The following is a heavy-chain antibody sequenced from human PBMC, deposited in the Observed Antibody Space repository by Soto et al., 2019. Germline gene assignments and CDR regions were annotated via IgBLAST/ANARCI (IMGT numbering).Heavy chain of an antibody. CDR3: ARVGYGDLAQ. CDR1: GFSFTSYA. D-gene: IGHD4-17*01. V-gene: IGHV3-23*01. Sequence: GGSLRLSCVASGFSFTSYAMAWVRQAPGMGLEWVCTVTLSGDYTYYADPVKDRFTISRDNSKNTVYLQLSSLRADDTAVYYCARVGYGDLAQWGQGTWVTVSS. J-gene: IGHJ4*02. CDR2: VTLSGDYT.